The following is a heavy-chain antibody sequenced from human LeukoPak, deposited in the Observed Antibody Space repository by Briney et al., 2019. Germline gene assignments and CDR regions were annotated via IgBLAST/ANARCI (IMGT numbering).Heavy chain of an antibody. Sequence: SETLSLTCTVSGGSITFGSYYWTWIRQPAGRGLEWIGRIYTSGRTFYNPSLKSRVTISMDTSMNQFSLRLNSVTAADTAVYYCARARVIPASFDDWGQGALVTVSS. CDR2: IYTSGRT. D-gene: IGHD3-16*02. CDR3: ARARVIPASFDD. V-gene: IGHV4-61*02. J-gene: IGHJ4*02. CDR1: GGSITFGSYY.